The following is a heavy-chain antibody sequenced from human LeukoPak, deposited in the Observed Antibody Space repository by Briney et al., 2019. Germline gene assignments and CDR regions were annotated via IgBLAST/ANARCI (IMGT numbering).Heavy chain of an antibody. CDR1: GYTFTSYY. J-gene: IGHJ4*02. CDR2: IIPIFGTA. D-gene: IGHD4-23*01. CDR3: ARLNYGGNSEAGFGY. V-gene: IGHV1-69*13. Sequence: SVKVSCKASGYTFTSYYMHWVRQAPGQGLEWMGGIIPIFGTANYAQKFQGRVTITADESTSTAYMELSSLRSEDTAVYYCARLNYGGNSEAGFGYWGQGTLVTVSS.